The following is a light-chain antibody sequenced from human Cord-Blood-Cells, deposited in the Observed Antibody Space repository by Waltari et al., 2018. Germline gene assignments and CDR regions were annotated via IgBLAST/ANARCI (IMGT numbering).Light chain of an antibody. J-gene: IGLJ2*01. CDR1: SSVVGGFNY. CDR3: SSYTSSSTLV. Sequence: SALTQPASVSGSPGQSITISCTGTSSVVGGFNYVSWYQHHPGKAPKLMISDVSNRPSGVSNRFSGSKSGNTASLTISGLQAEDEADYYCSSYTSSSTLVFGGGTKLTVL. CDR2: DVS. V-gene: IGLV2-14*03.